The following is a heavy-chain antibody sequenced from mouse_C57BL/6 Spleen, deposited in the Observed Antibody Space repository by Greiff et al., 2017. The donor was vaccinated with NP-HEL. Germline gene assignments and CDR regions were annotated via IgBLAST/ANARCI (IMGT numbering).Heavy chain of an antibody. CDR2: ISDGGSYT. CDR1: GFTFSSYA. Sequence: EVQVVESGGGLVKPGGSLKLSCAASGFTFSSYAMSWVRQTPEKRLEWVATISDGGSYTYYPDNVKGRFTISRDNAKNNLYLQMSHLKSEDTAMYYCARGYYSNPFAYWGQGTLVTVSA. CDR3: ARGYYSNPFAY. V-gene: IGHV5-4*01. J-gene: IGHJ3*01. D-gene: IGHD2-5*01.